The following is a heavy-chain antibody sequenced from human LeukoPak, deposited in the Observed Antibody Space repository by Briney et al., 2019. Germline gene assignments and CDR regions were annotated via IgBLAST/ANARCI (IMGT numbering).Heavy chain of an antibody. CDR1: GGSISSYY. CDR2: IYTSGST. V-gene: IGHV4-4*07. Sequence: SETLSLTCTVSGGSISSYYWSWIRQPAGKGLEWIGRIYTSGSTNYNPSLRSRVTMSVDTSKNQFSLKLSSVTAADTAVYYCARGGYVWGSYRTYYFDYWGQGTLVTVSS. J-gene: IGHJ4*02. D-gene: IGHD3-16*02. CDR3: ARGGYVWGSYRTYYFDY.